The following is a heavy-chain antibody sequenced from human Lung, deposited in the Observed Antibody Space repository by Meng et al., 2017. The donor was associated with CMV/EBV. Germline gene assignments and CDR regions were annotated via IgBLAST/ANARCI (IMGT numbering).Heavy chain of an antibody. V-gene: IGHV1-69*05. CDR2: IIPSDRTP. CDR1: RGSFSNYA. CDR3: ARGPWRPEAFDV. Sequence: SXXVSXKASRGSFSNYAINWVRQAPGQGLEWMGGIIPSDRTPPYAQKFQGRVAITTDESTTTAYMELSSLRSDDTAVYYCARGPWRPEAFDVAGQGAMVTVSS. J-gene: IGHJ3*01. D-gene: IGHD1-14*01.